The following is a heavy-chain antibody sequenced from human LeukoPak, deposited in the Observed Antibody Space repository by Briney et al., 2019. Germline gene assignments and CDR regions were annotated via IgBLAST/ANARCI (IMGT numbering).Heavy chain of an antibody. CDR3: ARRRVARLDAFDI. Sequence: SETLSLTCAVSGGSISSTKWWTWVRLECIGRIYHFGTTNYNPSLKSRVTFSLDKSQNRLSLKLSSVTAADTAVYYCARRRVARLDAFDIWGQGTMVTVSS. CDR2: IYHFGTT. J-gene: IGHJ3*02. CDR1: GGSISSTKW. V-gene: IGHV4-4*02. D-gene: IGHD3-3*01.